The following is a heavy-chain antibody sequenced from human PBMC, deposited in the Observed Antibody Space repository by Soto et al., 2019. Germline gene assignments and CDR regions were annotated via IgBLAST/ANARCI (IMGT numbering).Heavy chain of an antibody. CDR3: ARDGLELREGGNWFDP. CDR2: IIPIFGTA. V-gene: IGHV1-69*13. CDR1: GGTFSSYA. Sequence: ASVKVSCKASGGTFSSYAISWVRQAPGQGLEWMGGIIPIFGTANYAQKFQGRVTITADESTSTAYMELSSLRSEDTAVYYCARDGLELREGGNWFDPWGQGTLVTVSS. D-gene: IGHD1-7*01. J-gene: IGHJ5*02.